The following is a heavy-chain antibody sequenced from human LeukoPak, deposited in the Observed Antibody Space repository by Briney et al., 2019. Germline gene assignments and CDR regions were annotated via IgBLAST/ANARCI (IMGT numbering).Heavy chain of an antibody. V-gene: IGHV3-15*01. CDR2: ITSKTDGGTT. D-gene: IGHD4-17*01. J-gene: IGHJ4*02. Sequence: GGSLRLSCAASGFTFNNAWMSWVRQAPGKGLEWVGHITSKTDGGTTDYAAPVKGRFTISRDDSQNTLYLQMNSLRDEDTAAYYCAKESSVSVRLVFEYWGQGTLVTVSS. CDR1: GFTFNNAW. CDR3: AKESSVSVRLVFEY.